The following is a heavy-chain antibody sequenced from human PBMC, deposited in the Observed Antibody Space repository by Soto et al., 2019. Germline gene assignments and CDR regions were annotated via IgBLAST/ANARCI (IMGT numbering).Heavy chain of an antibody. V-gene: IGHV1-69*13. CDR1: GGTFSSYA. CDR2: IIPIFGTP. D-gene: IGHD3-3*01. CDR3: ARTYDFWSGYMSYFDY. Sequence: SVKVSCKASGGTFSSYASSWVRQAPGQGLEWMGGIIPIFGTPNYAQKFQGRVTITADESTSTAYMELSSLRSEDTYVYYCARTYDFWSGYMSYFDYRGQGTLVTVS. J-gene: IGHJ4*02.